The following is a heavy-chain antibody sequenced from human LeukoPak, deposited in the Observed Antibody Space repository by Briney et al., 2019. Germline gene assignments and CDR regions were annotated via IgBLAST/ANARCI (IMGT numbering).Heavy chain of an antibody. V-gene: IGHV4-34*01. CDR3: ARGPGAVVPAAIRRGYFDL. CDR2: INHGGST. J-gene: IGHJ2*01. Sequence: PSETLSLTCAVYGGSFSGYYWSWIRQPPGKGLEWIGEINHGGSTNYNPSLKSRVTISVDTSKNQFSLKLSSVTAADTAVYYCARGPGAVVPAAIRRGYFDLWGRGTLVTVSS. D-gene: IGHD2-2*01. CDR1: GGSFSGYY.